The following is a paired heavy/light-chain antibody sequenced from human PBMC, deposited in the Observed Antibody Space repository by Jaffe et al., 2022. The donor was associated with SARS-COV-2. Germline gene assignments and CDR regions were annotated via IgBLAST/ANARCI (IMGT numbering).Heavy chain of an antibody. V-gene: IGHV4-4*07. Sequence: QVQLQESGPGLVKPSETLSLTCTVSGGSISSYYWSWIRQPAGKGLEWIGRIYTSGSTNYNPSLKSRVTMSVDTSKNQFSLKLSSVTAADTAVYYCARERGYDSSGYYYGDFDYWGQGTLVTVSS. J-gene: IGHJ4*02. CDR1: GGSISSYY. CDR3: ARERGYDSSGYYYGDFDY. CDR2: IYTSGST. D-gene: IGHD3-22*01.
Light chain of an antibody. CDR1: QSVLYNSNNKNY. CDR2: WAS. CDR3: QQYYSTPLFT. J-gene: IGKJ3*01. Sequence: DIVMTQSPDSLAVSLGERATINCKSSQSVLYNSNNKNYLAWYQQKPGQPPKLLIYWASTRESGVPDRFSGSGSGTDFTLTISSLQAEDVAVYYCQQYYSTPLFTFGPGTKVDIK. V-gene: IGKV4-1*01.